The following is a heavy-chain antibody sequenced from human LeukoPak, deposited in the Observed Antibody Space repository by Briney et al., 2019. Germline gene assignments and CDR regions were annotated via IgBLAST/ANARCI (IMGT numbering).Heavy chain of an antibody. CDR2: INPSGGST. D-gene: IGHD1-7*01. Sequence: ASVKVSCKTSGYTFTGYYMHWVRQAPGQGLEWMGIINPSGGSTSYARKFQGRVTMTRDTSTSTVYMELSSLRSEDTAVYYCAIDLTGTTPNLFDYWGQGTLVTVSS. CDR3: AIDLTGTTPNLFDY. J-gene: IGHJ4*02. V-gene: IGHV1-46*01. CDR1: GYTFTGYY.